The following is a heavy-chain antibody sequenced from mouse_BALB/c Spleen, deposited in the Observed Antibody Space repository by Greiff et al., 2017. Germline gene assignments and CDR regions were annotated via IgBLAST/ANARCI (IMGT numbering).Heavy chain of an antibody. CDR2: INTGGGDT. D-gene: IGHD2-3*01. CDR3: ATDDGYSDSFAY. V-gene: IGHV1-80*01. J-gene: IGHJ2*01. CDR1: GYEFSSYG. Sequence: VQLQQSGAELVKPGASVKISCKASGYEFSSYGMNWVRQRPGQGLEWIGRINTGGGDTNYNGNFKGKATLTSDKSSSTAYMQLSSLISVDSAVFFCATDDGYSDSFAYWGQGTTLTVSS.